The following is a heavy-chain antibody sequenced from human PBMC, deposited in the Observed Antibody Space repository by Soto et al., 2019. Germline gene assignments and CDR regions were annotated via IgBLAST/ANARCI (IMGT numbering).Heavy chain of an antibody. D-gene: IGHD2-21*01. V-gene: IGHV2-5*02. CDR2: ISWDDDK. CDR3: ARRNCSTDDCFHFDY. J-gene: IGHJ4*01. CDR1: GFSLKTPGVG. Sequence: QITLKESGPTVVKPTQTLTMTCTLSGFSLKTPGVGVGWIRQPPGKALEWLAVISWDDDKRYSESLKTRIIISNDFSTNVVRLTMTTVAPVDSGTYFCARRNCSTDDCFHFDYWGQGTLVTVSS.